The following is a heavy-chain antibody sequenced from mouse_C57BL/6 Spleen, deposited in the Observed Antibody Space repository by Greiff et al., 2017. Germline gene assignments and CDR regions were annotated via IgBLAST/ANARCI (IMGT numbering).Heavy chain of an antibody. Sequence: EVQVVESGGGLVKPGGSLKLSCAASGFTFSSYTMSWVRQTPEKRLEWVATISGGGGNTYYPDSVKGRFTISRDNAKNTLYLQMSSLRSEDTALYYCASHYYGSSLAWFAYWGQGTLVTVSA. CDR2: ISGGGGNT. V-gene: IGHV5-9*01. CDR3: ASHYYGSSLAWFAY. D-gene: IGHD1-1*01. J-gene: IGHJ3*01. CDR1: GFTFSSYT.